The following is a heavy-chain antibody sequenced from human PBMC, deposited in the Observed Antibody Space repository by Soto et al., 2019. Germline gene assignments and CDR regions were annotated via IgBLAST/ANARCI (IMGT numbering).Heavy chain of an antibody. D-gene: IGHD1-26*01. V-gene: IGHV4-34*01. J-gene: IGHJ4*02. CDR1: GGSFSGYY. CDR2: INHSGST. CDR3: ARGGGWELLDY. Sequence: ETLSLTCAVYGGSFSGYYWSWIRQPPGKGLEWIGEINHSGSTNYNPSLKSRVTISVGTSKNQFSLKLSSVTAADTAVYYCARGGGWELLDYWGQGTLVTVSS.